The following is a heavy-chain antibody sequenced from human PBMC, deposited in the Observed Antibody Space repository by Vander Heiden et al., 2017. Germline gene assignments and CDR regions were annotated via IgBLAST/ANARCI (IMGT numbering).Heavy chain of an antibody. V-gene: IGHV4-31*03. J-gene: IGHJ4*02. CDR3: TRVGDCYHGSHARL. CDR2: IHYTGGT. D-gene: IGHD2-21*01. CDR1: GCSFTRGDNH. Sequence: QVQLEESGPGLVKPSQTLSHRCIVSGCSFTRGDNHWTWVGKHPGKGLEWIGSIHYTGGTRYILALNSRVFISLDTSQNEFSLTLNSATASDTAVYYCTRVGDCYHGSHARLWGLVKMVNVSS.